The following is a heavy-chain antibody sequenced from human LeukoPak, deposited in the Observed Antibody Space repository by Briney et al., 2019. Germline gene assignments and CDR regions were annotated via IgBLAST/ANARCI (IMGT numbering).Heavy chain of an antibody. CDR1: GYTFTGYY. V-gene: IGHV1-2*02. D-gene: IGHD2-2*01. CDR3: ARAGVVPAANYHYYYYMDV. Sequence: ASVKVSCKASGYTFTGYYMHWVRQAPGQGLEWMGWINPNNGGTNYAQKFQGRVTMTRDTSISTAYMELSRLRSDDTAVYYCARAGVVPAANYHYYYYMDVWGKGTTVTVSS. J-gene: IGHJ6*03. CDR2: INPNNGGT.